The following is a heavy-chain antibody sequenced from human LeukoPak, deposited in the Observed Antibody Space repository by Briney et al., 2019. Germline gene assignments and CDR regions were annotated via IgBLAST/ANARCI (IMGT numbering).Heavy chain of an antibody. Sequence: ASVKVSCKASGYTFTSYGISWVRQAPGQGLEWMGWISAYNGNTNYAQKLQGRVTMTTDTSTSTAYMELRSLRSGDTAVYYCARVEYCSSTSCYFDLWGRGTLVTVSS. V-gene: IGHV1-18*01. D-gene: IGHD2-2*01. CDR1: GYTFTSYG. CDR2: ISAYNGNT. J-gene: IGHJ2*01. CDR3: ARVEYCSSTSCYFDL.